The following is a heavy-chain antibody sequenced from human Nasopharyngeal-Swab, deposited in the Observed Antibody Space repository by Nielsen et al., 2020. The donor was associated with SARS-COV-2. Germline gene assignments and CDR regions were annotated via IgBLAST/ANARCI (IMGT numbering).Heavy chain of an antibody. Sequence: ETMSLTCAASGFTFSSYWMHWVRQAPGKGLVWVSRINSDGSSTSYADSVKGRFTISRDNAKNTLYLQMNSLRAEDTAMYYCAKTSYEVLYQGLVDYWGQGTLVTVSS. J-gene: IGHJ4*02. V-gene: IGHV3-74*01. CDR3: AKTSYEVLYQGLVDY. D-gene: IGHD2-2*02. CDR1: GFTFSSYW. CDR2: INSDGSST.